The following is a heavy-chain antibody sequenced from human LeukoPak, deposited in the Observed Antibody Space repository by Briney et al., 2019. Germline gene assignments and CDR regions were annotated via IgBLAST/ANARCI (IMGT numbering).Heavy chain of an antibody. CDR2: IIPILGIA. CDR1: GGTFSSYA. CDR3: ARDGPPAAGTLDY. J-gene: IGHJ4*02. D-gene: IGHD6-13*01. V-gene: IGHV1-69*04. Sequence: ASVKVSCKASGGTFSSYAISWVRQAPGQGLEWMGRIIPILGIANYAQKFQGRVTITADKSTSTAYMELSSLRSEDTAVYYCARDGPPAAGTLDYWGQGTLITVSS.